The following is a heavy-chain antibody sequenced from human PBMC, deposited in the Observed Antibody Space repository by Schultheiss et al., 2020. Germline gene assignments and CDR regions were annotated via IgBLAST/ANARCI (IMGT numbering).Heavy chain of an antibody. Sequence: GESLKISCIVSGFTFSSYGMHWVRQAPGKGLEWVAVISYDGSNKYYADSVKGRFTISRDNSKNTLYLQMNSLRAEDTAVYYCAKDLRIMITFGGVMHEGGQGTMVTVSS. J-gene: IGHJ3*01. CDR3: AKDLRIMITFGGVMHE. V-gene: IGHV3-30*19. D-gene: IGHD3-16*01. CDR2: ISYDGSNK. CDR1: GFTFSSYG.